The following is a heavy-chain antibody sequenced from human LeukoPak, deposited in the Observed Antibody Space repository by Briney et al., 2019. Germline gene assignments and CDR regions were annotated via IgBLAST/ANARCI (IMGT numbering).Heavy chain of an antibody. D-gene: IGHD3-16*01. CDR2: INHSGST. V-gene: IGHV4-34*01. CDR3: AGPGEAGIYYGMDV. J-gene: IGHJ6*02. Sequence: KPSETLSLTCAVYGGSFSGYYWSWIRQPPGTGLEWIGEINHSGSTNYNPSLKSRVTISVDTSKNQFSLKLSSVTAADTAVYYCAGPGEAGIYYGMDVWGQGTTVTVSS. CDR1: GGSFSGYY.